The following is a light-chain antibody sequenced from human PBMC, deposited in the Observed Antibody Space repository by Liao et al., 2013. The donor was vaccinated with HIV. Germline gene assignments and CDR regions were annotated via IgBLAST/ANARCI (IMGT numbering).Light chain of an antibody. CDR3: QVWDSSSYV. J-gene: IGLJ1*01. V-gene: IGLV3-21*04. CDR2: SDS. CDR1: SLGRRS. Sequence: SYVLTQPPSVSVAPGRTATIICGGTSLGRRSVHWYQQRPGQAPVLVIYSDSDRPSGIPDRFSGSNSGTAATLTITRVEAGDEADYYCQVWDSSSYVFGTGTEVTVL.